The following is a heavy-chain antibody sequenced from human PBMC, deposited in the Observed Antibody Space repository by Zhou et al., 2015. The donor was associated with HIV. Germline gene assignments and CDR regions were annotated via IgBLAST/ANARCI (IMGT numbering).Heavy chain of an antibody. J-gene: IGHJ5*02. Sequence: IHLLQSGTEEKKSGASVKISCKSSGYKFTDYIINWVRQAPGQALEWVGRVSPDNSDTTFSEVFQGRLSIISDTSTSTTFLTLTDLTTEDTAKYFCAREKSNYPESDVDNWFDLWGQG. CDR2: VSPDNSDT. CDR3: AREKSNYPESDVDNWFDL. CDR1: GYKFTDYI. D-gene: IGHD1-1*01. V-gene: IGHV1-3*05.